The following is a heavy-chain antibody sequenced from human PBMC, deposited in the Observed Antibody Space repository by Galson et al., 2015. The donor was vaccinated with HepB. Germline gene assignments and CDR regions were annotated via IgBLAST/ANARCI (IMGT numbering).Heavy chain of an antibody. J-gene: IGHJ4*02. CDR2: ISYDGSNK. D-gene: IGHD3-10*01. CDR3: AKDKGDYGSGSYFDY. Sequence: SLRLSCAASGFTFSSYGMHWVRQAPGKGLEWVAVISYDGSNKYYADSVKGRFTISRDNSKNTLYLQMNSLRAEDTAVYYCAKDKGDYGSGSYFDYWGQGTLVTVSS. V-gene: IGHV3-30*18. CDR1: GFTFSSYG.